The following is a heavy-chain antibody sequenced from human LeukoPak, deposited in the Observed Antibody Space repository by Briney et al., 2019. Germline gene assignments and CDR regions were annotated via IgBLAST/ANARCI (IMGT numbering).Heavy chain of an antibody. CDR3: ARVPSGYDYDIGPS. D-gene: IGHD3-22*01. CDR2: IYYSGST. J-gene: IGHJ4*02. Sequence: SETLSLTCTVSGGSISSGDYYWSWIRQPPGKGLEWIGYIYYSGSTYYNPSLKSRVTISVDTSKNQFSLKLSSVTAADTAVCYCARVPSGYDYDIGPSWGQGTLVTVSS. V-gene: IGHV4-30-4*08. CDR1: GGSISSGDYY.